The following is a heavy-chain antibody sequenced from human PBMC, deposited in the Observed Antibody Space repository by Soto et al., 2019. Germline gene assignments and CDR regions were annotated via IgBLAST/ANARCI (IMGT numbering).Heavy chain of an antibody. D-gene: IGHD6-13*01. CDR2: IYYSGST. CDR1: GGSISSYY. V-gene: IGHV4-59*08. Sequence: SETLSLTCTVSGGSISSYYWSWIRQPPGKGLEWIGYIYYSGSTNYNPSLKSRVTISVDTSKNQFSLKLSSVTAADTAVYYCARRDGSSWYGIDYWGQGTLVTAPQ. CDR3: ARRDGSSWYGIDY. J-gene: IGHJ4*02.